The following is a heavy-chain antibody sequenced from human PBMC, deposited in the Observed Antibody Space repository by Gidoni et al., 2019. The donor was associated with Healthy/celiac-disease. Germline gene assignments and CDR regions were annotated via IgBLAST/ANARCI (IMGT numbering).Heavy chain of an antibody. V-gene: IGHV3-23*01. CDR3: AKPGSSGWYGIDY. CDR2: ISGSGGST. D-gene: IGHD6-19*01. Sequence: EVQLLESGGGLVQPGGSLRLSCAASGFPFSSYAMSWVRQAPGKGLEWVSAISGSGGSTYYADSVKGRFTISRDNSKNTLYLQMNSLRAEDTAVYYCAKPGSSGWYGIDYWGQGTLVTVSS. J-gene: IGHJ4*02. CDR1: GFPFSSYA.